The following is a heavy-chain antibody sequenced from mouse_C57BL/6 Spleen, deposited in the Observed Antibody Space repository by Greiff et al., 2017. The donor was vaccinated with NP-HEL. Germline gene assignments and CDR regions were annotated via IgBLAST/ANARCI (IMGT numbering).Heavy chain of an antibody. V-gene: IGHV14-2*01. J-gene: IGHJ3*01. CDR1: GFNITDYY. Sequence: VQLQQSGAELVKPGASVKLSCTASGFNITDYYMHWVKQRTEQGLEWIGRIDPEDGETKYAPNFQGKATITADTSSNTAYLQLSSLTSEDTAVYYCARSYGSSPFAYWGQGTLVTVSA. D-gene: IGHD1-1*01. CDR2: IDPEDGET. CDR3: ARSYGSSPFAY.